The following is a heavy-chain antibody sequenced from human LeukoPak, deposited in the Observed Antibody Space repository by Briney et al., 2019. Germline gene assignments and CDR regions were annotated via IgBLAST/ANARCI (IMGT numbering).Heavy chain of an antibody. J-gene: IGHJ4*02. CDR1: GFTFTSSA. V-gene: IGHV1-58*01. Sequence: ASVKVSCKASGFTFTSSAVQWVRQARGQRLEWIGWIVVGSGNTNYAQKFQERVTITRDMSTSTAYMELSSLRSEDTAVYYCAKVDDSSGYYADYWGQGTLVTVSS. CDR3: AKVDDSSGYYADY. D-gene: IGHD3-22*01. CDR2: IVVGSGNT.